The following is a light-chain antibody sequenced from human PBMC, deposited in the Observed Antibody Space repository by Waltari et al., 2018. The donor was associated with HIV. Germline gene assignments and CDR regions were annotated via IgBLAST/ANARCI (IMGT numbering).Light chain of an antibody. Sequence: QSALTQPASVSGSPGQSITISCTGTSSDVGGYNYVSWYQRHPGKAPKLMIYDVSNRTSAVPNRFSGSKSGNTASLTISGLQAEDEADDYCSSYTSSSTRVFGGGTTVTVL. CDR3: SSYTSSSTRV. CDR2: DVS. CDR1: SSDVGGYNY. V-gene: IGLV2-14*03. J-gene: IGLJ3*02.